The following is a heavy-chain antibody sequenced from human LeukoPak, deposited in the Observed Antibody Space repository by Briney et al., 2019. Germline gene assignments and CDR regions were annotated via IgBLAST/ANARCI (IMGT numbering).Heavy chain of an antibody. CDR2: ISAYNGNT. Sequence: ASVTVSCKASGYTFTSYGISRVRQAPGQGLEWMGWISAYNGNTNYAQKLQGRVTMTTDTSTSTAYMELRSLRSDDTAVYYCARDRAPYSGSFVDYWGQGTLVIVSS. D-gene: IGHD1-26*01. J-gene: IGHJ4*02. CDR1: GYTFTSYG. CDR3: ARDRAPYSGSFVDY. V-gene: IGHV1-18*01.